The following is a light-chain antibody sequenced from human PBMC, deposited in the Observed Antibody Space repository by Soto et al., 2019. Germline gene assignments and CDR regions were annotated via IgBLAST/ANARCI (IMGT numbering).Light chain of an antibody. CDR1: SSNIGNSY. CDR3: GTWDSSLSVWV. J-gene: IGLJ3*02. Sequence: QSVLTQPPSVSAAPGQTVTMSCSGGSSNIGNSYVSWYQHLPGTAPKLLIYETEKRPSDIPDRFSASKSGTSATLGISGLQTGDEADYYCGTWDSSLSVWVIGGGTKLTVL. V-gene: IGLV1-51*02. CDR2: ETE.